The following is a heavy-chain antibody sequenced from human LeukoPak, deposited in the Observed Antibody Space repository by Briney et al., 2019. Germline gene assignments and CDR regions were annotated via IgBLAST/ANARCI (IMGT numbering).Heavy chain of an antibody. V-gene: IGHV1-24*01. Sequence: ASVKVSCKVSGYTLTELSMHWVRQAPGKGLEWMGGFDPEDGETIYAQKFQGRVTITEDTSTDTAYMELSSLTTEDTAVYYWATRGERYEGFLFYFDYWGQGTLVTVSS. J-gene: IGHJ4*02. D-gene: IGHD3-16*01. CDR2: FDPEDGET. CDR1: GYTLTELS. CDR3: ATRGERYEGFLFYFDY.